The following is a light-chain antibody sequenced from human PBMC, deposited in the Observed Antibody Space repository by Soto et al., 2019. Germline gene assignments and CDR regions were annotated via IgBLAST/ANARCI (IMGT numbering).Light chain of an antibody. CDR2: DVS. CDR1: SNIVGSYNL. Sequence: QSVLTEPASVSGSPGQSITISCTGKSNIVGSYNLVSWYQQHPGKAPKVIIYDVSKRPSGVSNRFSGSMFGNTASLTISGLQADDEADYYCCSYAGSSTYVFGTGTKVTVL. CDR3: CSYAGSSTYV. J-gene: IGLJ1*01. V-gene: IGLV2-23*02.